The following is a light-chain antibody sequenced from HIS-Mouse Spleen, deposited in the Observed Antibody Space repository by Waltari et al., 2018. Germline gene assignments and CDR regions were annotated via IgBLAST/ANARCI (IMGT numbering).Light chain of an antibody. CDR3: SSYTSSSTLV. V-gene: IGLV2-14*01. J-gene: IGLJ3*02. CDR1: ISHVGGYNY. CDR2: EVS. Sequence: QSALTQPASVSGSPGQSITISCTGTISHVGGYNYVSWYQQHPGKAPNLMIYEVSNRPSGGSNRFSGSKSGNTASLTISGLQAEDEADYYCSSYTSSSTLVFGGGTKLTVL.